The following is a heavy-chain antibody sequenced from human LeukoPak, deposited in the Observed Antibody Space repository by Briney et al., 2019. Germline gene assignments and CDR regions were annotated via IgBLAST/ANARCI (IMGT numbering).Heavy chain of an antibody. Sequence: PGGALRLSCAASGFTFSSYGMHWVRQARGKGLEWVAIIWYDGTKKYYADCVKGRFTISRDNSKNTLFLQMTSLRAEDTAVYYGARDLHSSGWHVGSAGYWRQGTLVTVSS. J-gene: IGHJ4*02. V-gene: IGHV3-33*01. D-gene: IGHD6-19*01. CDR3: ARDLHSSGWHVGSAGY. CDR2: IWYDGTKK. CDR1: GFTFSSYG.